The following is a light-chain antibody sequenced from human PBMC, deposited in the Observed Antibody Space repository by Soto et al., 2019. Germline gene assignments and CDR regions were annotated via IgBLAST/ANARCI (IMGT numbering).Light chain of an antibody. CDR2: RTS. CDR3: QQYNNWPRAT. Sequence: EIVMTQSPATLSVSPGERATHSCRASQSINDNLAWYQQKPGQAPRLLMFRTSTRATGFPARFSAGGSGTDFNLTISNLQSEDFAIYDCQQYNNWPRATFGGGTKVEIK. V-gene: IGKV3-15*01. J-gene: IGKJ4*01. CDR1: QSINDN.